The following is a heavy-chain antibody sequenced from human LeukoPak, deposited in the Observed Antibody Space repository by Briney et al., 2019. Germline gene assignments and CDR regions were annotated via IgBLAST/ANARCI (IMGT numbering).Heavy chain of an antibody. J-gene: IGHJ4*02. CDR3: ARRDPYVWGSYRYSGFDY. V-gene: IGHV1-2*02. Sequence: EASVKVSCKASGYTFTGYYMHWVRQAPGQGLEWMGWINPNSGGTNYAQKFQGRVTMTRDTSISTAYMELSRLRSDDTAVYYCARRDPYVWGSYRYSGFDYWGQGTLVTVSS. CDR2: INPNSGGT. CDR1: GYTFTGYY. D-gene: IGHD3-16*02.